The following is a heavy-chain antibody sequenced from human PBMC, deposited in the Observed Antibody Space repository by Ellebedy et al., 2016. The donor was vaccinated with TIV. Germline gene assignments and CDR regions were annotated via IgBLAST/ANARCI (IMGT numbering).Heavy chain of an antibody. CDR1: GDSINSYY. J-gene: IGHJ5*02. V-gene: IGHV4-4*07. D-gene: IGHD1-26*01. CDR2: IYTSGTN. Sequence: GSLRLSCTVSGDSINSYYWSWFRQPAGKGLEWIGRIYTSGTNSYNPSLKSRVAMSVDTSKRQISLKLSSVTAADTAVYYCARDKLGGPRRWFDPWGQGILVTVSS. CDR3: ARDKLGGPRRWFDP.